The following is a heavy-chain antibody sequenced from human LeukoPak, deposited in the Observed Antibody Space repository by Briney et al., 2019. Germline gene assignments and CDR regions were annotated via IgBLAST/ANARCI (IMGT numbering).Heavy chain of an antibody. Sequence: ASVTVSFKASGYTFTSYDINWVRQATGQGLEWMGWINPNSGSTNYAQKFQGRVTMTRDTSISTAYMELSRLRSDDTAVYYCARDIVPAATDAFDIWGQGTMVTVSS. CDR1: GYTFTSYD. D-gene: IGHD2-2*01. CDR2: INPNSGST. J-gene: IGHJ3*02. CDR3: ARDIVPAATDAFDI. V-gene: IGHV1-2*02.